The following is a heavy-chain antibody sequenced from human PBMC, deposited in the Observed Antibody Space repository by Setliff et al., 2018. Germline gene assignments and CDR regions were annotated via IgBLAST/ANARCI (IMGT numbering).Heavy chain of an antibody. CDR3: ARERGVVVSSVEYYYYMDV. V-gene: IGHV1-69*05. CDR1: GGTFSSFD. CDR2: IMPIFGTT. Sequence: ASVKVSCKASGGTFSSFDISWVRQAPGQGLEWMGGIMPIFGTTNYAQKFQGRVTITTDESTSTAYMELSSLTSEDTAVYYCARERGVVVSSVEYYYYMDVWGKGTTVTVSS. D-gene: IGHD3-3*01. J-gene: IGHJ6*03.